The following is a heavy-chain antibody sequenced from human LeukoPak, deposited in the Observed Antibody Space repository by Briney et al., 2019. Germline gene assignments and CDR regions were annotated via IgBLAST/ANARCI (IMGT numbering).Heavy chain of an antibody. Sequence: SETLSLTCTVSGGSISSSSYYWGWIRQPPGKGLEWIGSIYYSGSTYYNPSLKSRVTISVDTSKNQFSLKLSSVTAADTAVYYCARSIHGDAFDIWGQGTMVTVSS. J-gene: IGHJ3*02. V-gene: IGHV4-39*07. CDR1: GGSISSSSYY. CDR3: ARSIHGDAFDI. CDR2: IYYSGST.